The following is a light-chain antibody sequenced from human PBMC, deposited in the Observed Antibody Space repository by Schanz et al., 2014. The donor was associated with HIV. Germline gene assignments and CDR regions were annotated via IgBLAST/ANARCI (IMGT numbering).Light chain of an antibody. Sequence: DIVMTQSPTTLPVSPGERVTVSCRASQTISSNLAWYQQKRGQTPRLLIYGASTRAPGIPVRFSGSGSGTDFTLTISKLEPEDFAVYYCQQYGSSPVTFGQGTKLEIK. V-gene: IGKV3-15*01. CDR1: QTISSN. J-gene: IGKJ2*01. CDR3: QQYGSSPVT. CDR2: GAS.